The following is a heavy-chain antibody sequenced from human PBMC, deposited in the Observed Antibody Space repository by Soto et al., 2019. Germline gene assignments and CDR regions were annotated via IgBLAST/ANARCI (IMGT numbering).Heavy chain of an antibody. CDR1: GFTFRSYS. Sequence: EVQLVESGGGLVQPGGSLRLSCAASGFTFRSYSINWVRQAPGKGLEWVSYISTSGSTIYYADSVKGRFTISRDNARNSVYLQVNSLRAEDTAVYYCAREGGMDVWGQGTTVTVSS. CDR2: ISTSGSTI. V-gene: IGHV3-48*01. J-gene: IGHJ6*02. CDR3: AREGGMDV.